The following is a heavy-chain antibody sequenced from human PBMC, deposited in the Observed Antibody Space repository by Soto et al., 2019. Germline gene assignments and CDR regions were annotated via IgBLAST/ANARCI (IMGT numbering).Heavy chain of an antibody. CDR3: ATQTPGIAPAGTSRGGPNADY. D-gene: IGHD6-13*01. Sequence: QVQLVQSGAEVKKPGASVKVSCKASGYTFTSYDINWVRQATGQGLEWMGWMNPNIGNTGYAQKFQGRVTMTRNTAISTASMELSSLRSEDTAGYYCATQTPGIAPAGTSRGGPNADYWGQGTLVTVSS. V-gene: IGHV1-8*01. CDR2: MNPNIGNT. CDR1: GYTFTSYD. J-gene: IGHJ4*02.